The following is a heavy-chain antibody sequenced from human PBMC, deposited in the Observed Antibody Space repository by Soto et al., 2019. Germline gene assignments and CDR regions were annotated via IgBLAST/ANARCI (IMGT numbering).Heavy chain of an antibody. D-gene: IGHD5-12*01. CDR1: GFTFSSYA. Sequence: QVQLVESGGGVVQPGRSLRLSCAASGFTFSSYAMHWVRQAPGKGLEWVAVISYDGRNKYYADSVKGRFTISRDNSKNTLYLQLNSLRAEDAAVYYWGRGVSVATIGEGFGYWGPGTLVTGSS. CDR2: ISYDGRNK. CDR3: GRGVSVATIGEGFGY. J-gene: IGHJ4*02. V-gene: IGHV3-30*04.